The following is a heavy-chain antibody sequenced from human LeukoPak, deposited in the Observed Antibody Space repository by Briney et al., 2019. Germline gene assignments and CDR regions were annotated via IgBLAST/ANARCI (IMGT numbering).Heavy chain of an antibody. J-gene: IGHJ3*02. D-gene: IGHD3-3*01. Sequence: SETLSLTCTVSGGSISSSSYYWGWIRQPPGKGLEWIGSIYYSGSTYYNPSLKSRVTISVDTSKNQFSLKLSSVTAADMAVYYCARDRRTIFGVVIGAFDIWGQGTMVTVSS. CDR1: GGSISSSSYY. V-gene: IGHV4-39*07. CDR2: IYYSGST. CDR3: ARDRRTIFGVVIGAFDI.